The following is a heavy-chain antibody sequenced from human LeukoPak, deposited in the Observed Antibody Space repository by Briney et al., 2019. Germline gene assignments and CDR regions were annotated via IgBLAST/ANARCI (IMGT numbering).Heavy chain of an antibody. CDR2: ISYDGNDK. D-gene: IGHD6-25*01. Sequence: GGSLRLSCLVSGFIFSSYAMHWVRQAPGKGLEWVAVISYDGNDKYYADSVKGRFTISRDSSENTLFLQMSSLRIEDTAVYYCAREWGNSGFDYWGQGTLVTVSS. CDR3: AREWGNSGFDY. V-gene: IGHV3-30-3*01. J-gene: IGHJ4*02. CDR1: GFIFSSYA.